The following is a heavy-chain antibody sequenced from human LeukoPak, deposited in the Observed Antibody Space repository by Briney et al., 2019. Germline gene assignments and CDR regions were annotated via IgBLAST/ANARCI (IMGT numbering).Heavy chain of an antibody. CDR3: ARSMTYYYGSGKFDY. CDR2: TNTDASST. CDR1: GFTFSDYW. D-gene: IGHD3-10*01. Sequence: GGSLRLSCTASGFTFSDYWMHWVRQAPGKGLVWVSRTNTDASSTSYADPVKGRFTISRDNTKNTVYLQMDSLRAEDTAVYYCARSMTYYYGSGKFDYWGQGSLVTVSS. V-gene: IGHV3-74*01. J-gene: IGHJ4*02.